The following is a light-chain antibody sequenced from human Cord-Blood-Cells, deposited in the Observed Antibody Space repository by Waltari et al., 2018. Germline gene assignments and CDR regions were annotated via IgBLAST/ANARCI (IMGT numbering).Light chain of an antibody. CDR1: SSDVGGYNY. V-gene: IGLV2-14*01. J-gene: IGLJ2*01. CDR2: DVS. Sequence: QSALPQPASVSGSPGQSTTISCTGTSSDVGGYNYVSWYQQHPGKAPKLMIYDVSNRPSGVPNRFSGSKSGNTASLTISGLQAEDEADYYCSSYTSSSALVFGGGTKLTVL. CDR3: SSYTSSSALV.